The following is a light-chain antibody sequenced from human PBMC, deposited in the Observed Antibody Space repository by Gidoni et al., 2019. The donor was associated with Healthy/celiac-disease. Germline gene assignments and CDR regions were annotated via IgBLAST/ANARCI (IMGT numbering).Light chain of an antibody. CDR1: QSISSY. J-gene: IGKJ1*01. V-gene: IGKV1-39*01. CDR3: QQCYSTPWT. Sequence: IKMTQSPSSLSASVGDRVTITCRASQSISSYLTWYQQKPGKAPTLLIYAASSLQSGVPSRFSGSGSGTDFSLTISSLQPEDFATYYCQQCYSTPWTFGQGTKVEIK. CDR2: AAS.